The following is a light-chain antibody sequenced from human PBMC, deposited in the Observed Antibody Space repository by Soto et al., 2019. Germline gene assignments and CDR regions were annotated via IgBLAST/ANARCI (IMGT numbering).Light chain of an antibody. Sequence: IQMTHSPSSLSASVGARVTITCRASQIISNYLAWYQQKPGKVPKLLIYAASTLQSGVPARFSGSGSGTDFTLTISSLQPEDVATYYCQKYNSAPYTFGQGTKLDIK. V-gene: IGKV1-27*01. CDR3: QKYNSAPYT. CDR2: AAS. J-gene: IGKJ2*01. CDR1: QIISNY.